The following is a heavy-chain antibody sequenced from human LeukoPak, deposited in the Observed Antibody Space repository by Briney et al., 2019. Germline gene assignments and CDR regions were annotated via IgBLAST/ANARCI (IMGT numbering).Heavy chain of an antibody. CDR3: ARVIFSSGWLWYFDL. V-gene: IGHV4-4*07. Sequence: SETLSLTCIVSGGSMIGYYWSWIRQPAGEGLEWIGRIDTSGSTNYSPSLKSRVTMSLDTSTNQFALKLSSVTAADAAFYYCARVIFSSGWLWYFDLWGRGTLVTVSS. D-gene: IGHD6-19*01. J-gene: IGHJ2*01. CDR1: GGSMIGYY. CDR2: IDTSGST.